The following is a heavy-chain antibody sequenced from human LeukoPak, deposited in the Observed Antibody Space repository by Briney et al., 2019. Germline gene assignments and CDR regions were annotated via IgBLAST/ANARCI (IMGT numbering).Heavy chain of an antibody. CDR2: INHSRRT. CDR1: GVSFSGYY. J-gene: IGHJ5*02. D-gene: IGHD3-10*01. V-gene: IGHV4-34*01. CDR3: ATYYYGSGSHYNWIDP. Sequence: SETLCLTCAVYGVSFSGYYWSWIRQPPGKGLEWVGQINHSRRTNYNPSLKSRVTTSVDTTKNQFSLKLSSVTAADTAVYYCATYYYGSGSHYNWIDPWGQGTLVTVSS.